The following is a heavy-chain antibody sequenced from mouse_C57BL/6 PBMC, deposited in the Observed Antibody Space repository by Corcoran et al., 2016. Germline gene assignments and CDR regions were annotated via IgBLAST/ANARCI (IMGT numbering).Heavy chain of an antibody. CDR2: IYPGDGDT. D-gene: IGHD1-1*01. J-gene: IGHJ2*01. CDR1: GYAFSSYW. V-gene: IGHV1-80*01. Sequence: QVQLQQSGAELVKPGASVKISCKASGYAFSSYWMNWVKQRPGKGLEWIGQIYPGDGDTNYNGKFKGKATFTADTSSNTAYMQLSSLTTEDSAIYYCARGEDYYGSSSDYWGQGTTLTVSS. CDR3: ARGEDYYGSSSDY.